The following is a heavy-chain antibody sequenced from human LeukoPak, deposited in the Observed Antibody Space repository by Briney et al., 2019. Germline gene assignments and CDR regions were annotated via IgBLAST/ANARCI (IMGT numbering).Heavy chain of an antibody. D-gene: IGHD3-22*01. V-gene: IGHV3-21*01. Sequence: GGSLRLSCAASGFTFSSYSMNWVRQAPGKGLEWVSSISSSSYIYYADSVKGRFTISRDNAKNSLYLQMNSLRAEDTAVYYCARDLYYYDSSGTGNYWGQGTLVTVSS. J-gene: IGHJ4*02. CDR2: ISSSSYI. CDR3: ARDLYYYDSSGTGNY. CDR1: GFTFSSYS.